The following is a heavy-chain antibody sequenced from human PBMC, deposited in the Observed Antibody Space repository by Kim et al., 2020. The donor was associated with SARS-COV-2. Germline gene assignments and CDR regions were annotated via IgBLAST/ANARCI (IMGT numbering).Heavy chain of an antibody. D-gene: IGHD1-26*01. CDR2: ISGGGETT. Sequence: GGSLRLSCAASGFTFSSYAMTWVRQAPGKGLDCVSVISGGGETTYYADSVKGRFTISRDNSKNMLYLQMNSLRAEDTAVYYCAKEDGRDGNKDYSDYWGQGTLVTVSS. V-gene: IGHV3-23*01. CDR3: AKEDGRDGNKDYSDY. CDR1: GFTFSSYA. J-gene: IGHJ4*02.